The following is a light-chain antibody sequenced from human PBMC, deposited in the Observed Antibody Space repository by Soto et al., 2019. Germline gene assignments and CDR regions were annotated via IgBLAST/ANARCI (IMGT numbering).Light chain of an antibody. CDR3: QESYSTLWGT. J-gene: IGKJ1*01. Sequence: DIHMTQSPSSLSASVVDIVTITCQTSQSINTYLNWYQQKPGKAPKLLIYGASSLQSGVPLRFSGSGSGTDFTLTISSLEPEDFATYYCQESYSTLWGTCGQGTKVDI. V-gene: IGKV1-39*01. CDR1: QSINTY. CDR2: GAS.